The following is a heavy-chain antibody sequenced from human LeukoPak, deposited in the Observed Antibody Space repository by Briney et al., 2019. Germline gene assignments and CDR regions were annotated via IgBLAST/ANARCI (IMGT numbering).Heavy chain of an antibody. J-gene: IGHJ5*02. D-gene: IGHD1-26*01. Sequence: ASVKVSRMASGYTFTSYGISWVRQAPGQGLEWMGWISAYNGNTNYAQKLQGRVTMTTDTSTGTAYMELRSLRSDDTAVYYCARDKWVPREDWFDPWGQGTLVTVSS. V-gene: IGHV1-18*01. CDR1: GYTFTSYG. CDR2: ISAYNGNT. CDR3: ARDKWVPREDWFDP.